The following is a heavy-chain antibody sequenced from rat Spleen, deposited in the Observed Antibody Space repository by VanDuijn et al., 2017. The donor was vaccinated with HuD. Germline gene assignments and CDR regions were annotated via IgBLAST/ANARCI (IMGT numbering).Heavy chain of an antibody. V-gene: IGHV3-3*01. CDR1: GYSITSSYR. CDR2: INSAGST. D-gene: IGHD1-9*01. Sequence: EVQLQESGPGLVKPSQSLSLTCSVTGYSITSSYRWNWIRKFPGNKLEWMGYINSAGSTNYNPSLKSRISITRDTSKNQFFLQVNSVTTEDTATYYCARSGYGYTYDFDYWGQGVMVTVSS. J-gene: IGHJ2*01. CDR3: ARSGYGYTYDFDY.